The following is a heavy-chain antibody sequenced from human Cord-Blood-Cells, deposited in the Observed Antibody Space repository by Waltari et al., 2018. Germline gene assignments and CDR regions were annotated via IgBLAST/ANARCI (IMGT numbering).Heavy chain of an antibody. CDR2: INHSGST. J-gene: IGHJ5*02. D-gene: IGHD2-2*01. V-gene: IGHV4-34*01. Sequence: QVQLQQWGAGLLKPSETLSLTCAVYGGSFSGYYWSWIRQPPGKGLEWIGEINHSGSTNYNPSLKGRVTISVDTSKNQFSLKLSSVTAADTAVYYCAREQDIVVVPAANWFDPWGQGTLVTVSS. CDR3: AREQDIVVVPAANWFDP. CDR1: GGSFSGYY.